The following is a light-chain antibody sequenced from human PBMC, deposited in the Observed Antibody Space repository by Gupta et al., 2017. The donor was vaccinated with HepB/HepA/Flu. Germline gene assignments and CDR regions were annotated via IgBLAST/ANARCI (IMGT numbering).Light chain of an antibody. V-gene: IGKV1-39*01. J-gene: IGKJ4*01. CDR2: SSS. Sequence: DTQMTQFSSSLSASVGDTVTITCRASQAIDNDLNWYQHTPGKVPKLLIYSSSSLQPGVPSRFSGSGSGTDFTLTISRLQPEEFATYYCQQSSNIPLTFGGGTKVELK. CDR1: QAIDND. CDR3: QQSSNIPLT.